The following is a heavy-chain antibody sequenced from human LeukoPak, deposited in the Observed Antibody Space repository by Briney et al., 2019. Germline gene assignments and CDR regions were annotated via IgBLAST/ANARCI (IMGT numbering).Heavy chain of an antibody. Sequence: SETLSLTCAVYGGSFGGYYWSWIRQPPGKGLEWIGEINHSGSTNYNPSLKSRVTIPVDTSKNQFSLKLSSVTAADTAVYYCARGLRRHVLRFLEWLSSLDYWGQGTLVTVSS. CDR1: GGSFGGYY. D-gene: IGHD3-3*01. V-gene: IGHV4-34*01. CDR3: ARGLRRHVLRFLEWLSSLDY. J-gene: IGHJ4*02. CDR2: INHSGST.